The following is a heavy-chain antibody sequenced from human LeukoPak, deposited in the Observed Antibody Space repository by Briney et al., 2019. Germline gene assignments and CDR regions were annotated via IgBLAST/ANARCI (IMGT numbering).Heavy chain of an antibody. J-gene: IGHJ4*02. CDR2: INSSSSYI. D-gene: IGHD6-6*01. Sequence: PGGSLRLSCAASGFTFTSYSMNWVRQAPGQGLEWVSSINSSSSYIYYADSVKGRVTISRDNAKNSLYLQLNSLGVEDTAVYYCARDEYSSSRDDWGQGTMVTVSS. CDR3: ARDEYSSSRDD. V-gene: IGHV3-21*01. CDR1: GFTFTSYS.